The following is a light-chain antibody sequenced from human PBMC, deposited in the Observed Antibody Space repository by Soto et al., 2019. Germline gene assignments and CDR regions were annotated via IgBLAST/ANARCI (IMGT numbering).Light chain of an antibody. CDR3: QQYGSSPPYT. J-gene: IGKJ2*01. Sequence: EIVLTQSPGILSLSPGERATLSCRASQTFSGNYLAWYQQKPGQSPRLLIYGSSDRATGIPDRFSGSGSGTDFTLTIIRVEPEAFAVYYCQQYGSSPPYTFGQGTTLEI. CDR2: GSS. V-gene: IGKV3-20*01. CDR1: QTFSGNY.